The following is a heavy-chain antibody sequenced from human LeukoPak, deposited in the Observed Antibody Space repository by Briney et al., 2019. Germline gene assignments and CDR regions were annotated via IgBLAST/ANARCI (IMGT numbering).Heavy chain of an antibody. Sequence: SQTLSLTCTVSGGSISSGDYYWSWIRQPPGKGLEWIGYIYYSGSTYYNPSLKSRVTISVDTSKNQFSLKLSSVTAADTAVYYCARSARAAALGFDYWGQGTLVTVSS. V-gene: IGHV4-30-4*01. CDR2: IYYSGST. D-gene: IGHD6-13*01. CDR1: GGSISSGDYY. J-gene: IGHJ4*02. CDR3: ARSARAAALGFDY.